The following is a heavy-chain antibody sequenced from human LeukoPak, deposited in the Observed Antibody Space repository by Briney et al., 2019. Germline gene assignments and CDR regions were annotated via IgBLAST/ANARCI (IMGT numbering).Heavy chain of an antibody. V-gene: IGHV1-46*01. CDR2: INPSGGST. CDR1: GYTFTSYY. CDR3: ARDHIMVRGVLSYYFDY. Sequence: GASVKVSCKASGYTFTSYYMHRVRQAPGQGLEWMGIINPSGGSTSYAQKFQGRVTMTRDTSTSTVYMELSSLRSEDTAVYYCARDHIMVRGVLSYYFDYWGQGTLVTVSS. J-gene: IGHJ4*02. D-gene: IGHD3-10*01.